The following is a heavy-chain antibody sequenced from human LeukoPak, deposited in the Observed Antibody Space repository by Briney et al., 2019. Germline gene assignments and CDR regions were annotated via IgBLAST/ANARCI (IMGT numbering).Heavy chain of an antibody. Sequence: GGSLRLSCAASGFTFSSYPMHWVRQAPGKGLEWVAVISYDGTNKWYADSVQGRFAISRDNSKNTLYLQMNSLRPEDTAVYYCARDRLLISVAGTVDQWGRGTLATVSS. CDR1: GFTFSSYP. V-gene: IGHV3-30*09. CDR3: ARDRLLISVAGTVDQ. D-gene: IGHD6-19*01. J-gene: IGHJ4*02. CDR2: ISYDGTNK.